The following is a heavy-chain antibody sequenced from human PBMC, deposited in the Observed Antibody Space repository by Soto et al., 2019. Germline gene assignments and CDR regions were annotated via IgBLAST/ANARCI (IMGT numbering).Heavy chain of an antibody. CDR3: ARAIEVPYGDYSYFDY. J-gene: IGHJ4*02. V-gene: IGHV4-31*03. CDR1: GGSISSGGYY. D-gene: IGHD4-17*01. Sequence: KPSETLSLTCTVSGGSISSGGYYWSWIRQHPGKGLEWIGYIYYSGSTYYNPSLKSRVTISVDTSKNQFSLKLSSVTAADTAVYYCARAIEVPYGDYSYFDYWGQGTLVTVSS. CDR2: IYYSGST.